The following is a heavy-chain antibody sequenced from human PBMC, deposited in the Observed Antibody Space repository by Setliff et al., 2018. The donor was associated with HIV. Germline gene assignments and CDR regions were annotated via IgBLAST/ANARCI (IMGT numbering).Heavy chain of an antibody. V-gene: IGHV1-69-2*01. J-gene: IGHJ4*02. Sequence: GASVKVSCKASGYTFIDYYIHWVQQAPGKGLEWMGRVDPLMSRTVYAAKFQGRITITPDTSAATAYMELRGLTSEDTAVYYCARGGRCTAGVCYHYEYWGQGTQVTVSS. CDR2: VDPLMSRT. D-gene: IGHD2-8*02. CDR3: ARGGRCTAGVCYHYEY. CDR1: GYTFIDYY.